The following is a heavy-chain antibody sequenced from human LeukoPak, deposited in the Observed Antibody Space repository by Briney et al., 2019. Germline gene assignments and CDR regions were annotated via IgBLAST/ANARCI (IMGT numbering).Heavy chain of an antibody. J-gene: IGHJ5*02. CDR1: GGSISSYY. CDR2: IYYSGST. Sequence: PSETLSLTCTVSGGSISSYYWSWIRQPPGKGLEWIGYIYYSGSTNYNLSLKSRVTISVDTSKNQFSLKLSSVTAADTAVYYCARQTNWFDPWGQGTLVTVSS. V-gene: IGHV4-59*01. CDR3: ARQTNWFDP.